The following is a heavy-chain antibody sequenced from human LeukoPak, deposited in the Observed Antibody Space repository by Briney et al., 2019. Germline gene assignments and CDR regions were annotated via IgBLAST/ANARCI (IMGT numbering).Heavy chain of an antibody. Sequence: GGSLRLSCAASGFTFSSYSMNWVRQAPGKGLEWVSSIGSSSSYIYYADSVKGRFTISRDNAKNSLYLQMNSLRAEDTAVYYCARDVRVSPVYCSGGSCYPDWGQGTLVTVSS. J-gene: IGHJ4*02. CDR3: ARDVRVSPVYCSGGSCYPD. D-gene: IGHD2-15*01. V-gene: IGHV3-21*01. CDR1: GFTFSSYS. CDR2: IGSSSSYI.